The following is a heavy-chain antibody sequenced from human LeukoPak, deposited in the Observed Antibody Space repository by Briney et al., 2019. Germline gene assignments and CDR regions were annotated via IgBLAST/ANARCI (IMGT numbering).Heavy chain of an antibody. CDR1: GFIFSSYA. D-gene: IGHD6-13*01. J-gene: IGHJ4*02. V-gene: IGHV3-23*01. CDR3: AKHSSSWYLPFDY. CDR2: ISSAGGST. Sequence: GGSLRLSCAASGFIFSSYAMSWVRQAPGKGLEWVSAISSAGGSTYYADSVRGRFTISRDNSKNTLYLQMDSLRAEDTAIYYCAKHSSSWYLPFDYWAREPWSPCPQ.